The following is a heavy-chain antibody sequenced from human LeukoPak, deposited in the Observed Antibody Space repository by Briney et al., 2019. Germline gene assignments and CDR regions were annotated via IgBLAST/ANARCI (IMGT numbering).Heavy chain of an antibody. J-gene: IGHJ4*02. V-gene: IGHV3-30*02. D-gene: IGHD6-13*01. CDR3: AREGTSIANDFDY. Sequence: GGSLRLSCAASGFTFSSYGMHWVRQAPGKGLEWVAFIRYDGSNKYYADSVKGRFTISRDNSKNTLYLQMNSLRAEDTAVYYCAREGTSIANDFDYWGQGTLVTVSS. CDR1: GFTFSSYG. CDR2: IRYDGSNK.